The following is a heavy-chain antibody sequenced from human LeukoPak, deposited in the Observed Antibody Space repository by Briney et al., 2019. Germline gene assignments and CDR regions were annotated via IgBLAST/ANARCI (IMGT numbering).Heavy chain of an antibody. D-gene: IGHD6-19*01. V-gene: IGHV1-3*01. Sequence: ASVKVSCKASGYTFTSYAMHWVRQAPGQRLEWMGWINAGNGNTKYSQKFQGRVTITRDTSASTAYMELSSLRSEDTAVYYCARGRPYSSGWYYFDYWGQGTLVTVSS. J-gene: IGHJ4*02. CDR3: ARGRPYSSGWYYFDY. CDR1: GYTFTSYA. CDR2: INAGNGNT.